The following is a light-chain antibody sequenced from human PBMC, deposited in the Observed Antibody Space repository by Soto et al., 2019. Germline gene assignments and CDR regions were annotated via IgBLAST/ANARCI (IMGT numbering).Light chain of an antibody. Sequence: NFMLTQPHSVSESPGKTVTISCTRSSGSIASNYVQWYQQRPGSAPTTVIYEDNQRTSGVPDRVSGSIDSSSNSASLTISGLKTEDEAEYYCQSYDSSINWVFGGGTKLTVL. V-gene: IGLV6-57*03. J-gene: IGLJ3*02. CDR1: SGSIASNY. CDR3: QSYDSSINWV. CDR2: EDN.